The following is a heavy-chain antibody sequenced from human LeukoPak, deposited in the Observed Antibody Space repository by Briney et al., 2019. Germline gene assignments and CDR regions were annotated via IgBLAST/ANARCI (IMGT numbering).Heavy chain of an antibody. V-gene: IGHV3-21*01. CDR2: ISSSSSYI. CDR3: ARDTAMALNDY. J-gene: IGHJ4*02. Sequence: GGSLRLSCGASGFTFSSYSMNWVRQAPGKGREWVSSISSSSSYIYYADSVKGRFTISRDNAKNSLYLQMNSLRAEDTAVYYCARDTAMALNDYWGQGTLVTVSS. CDR1: GFTFSSYS. D-gene: IGHD5-18*01.